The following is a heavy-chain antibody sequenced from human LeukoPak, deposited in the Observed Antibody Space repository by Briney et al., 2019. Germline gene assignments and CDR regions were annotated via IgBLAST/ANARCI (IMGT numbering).Heavy chain of an antibody. CDR2: IIPILGIA. Sequence: SVKVSCKASGGTFSSYAISWVRQAPGQGLEWMGRIIPILGIANYAQKFQGRVTITADKSTSTAYMELSSLRSEDTAVYYCARDIAGATLAFDPWGQGTLVTDSS. V-gene: IGHV1-69*04. CDR3: ARDIAGATLAFDP. J-gene: IGHJ5*02. D-gene: IGHD1-26*01. CDR1: GGTFSSYA.